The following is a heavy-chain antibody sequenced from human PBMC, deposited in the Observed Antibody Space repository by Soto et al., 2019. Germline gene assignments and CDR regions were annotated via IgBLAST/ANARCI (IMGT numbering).Heavy chain of an antibody. Sequence: PGGSLRLSCAASGFTFSSYEMNWVRQAPGKGLEWVSYISSSGSTIYYADSVKGRFTISRDNAKNSLYLQMNSLRAEDTAVYYCGVVPAALAVNYYYGMDAWGQGTTVTVSS. CDR2: ISSSGSTI. J-gene: IGHJ6*02. CDR3: GVVPAALAVNYYYGMDA. D-gene: IGHD2-2*01. CDR1: GFTFSSYE. V-gene: IGHV3-48*03.